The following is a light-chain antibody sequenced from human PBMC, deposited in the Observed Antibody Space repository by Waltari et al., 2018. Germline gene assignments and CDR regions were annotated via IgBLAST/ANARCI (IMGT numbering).Light chain of an antibody. CDR1: SNDVGGYGY. Sequence: QSAPTQPASVSGSPGQSVSISCTGTSNDVGGYGYVPWYQQFPGKAPKLMIYEVSYRPSGVSSRFSGSKSGNTASLTISGLQAEDEAVYYCSSHTSTVPHVFGTGTKVTVV. CDR3: SSHTSTVPHV. V-gene: IGLV2-14*01. CDR2: EVS. J-gene: IGLJ1*01.